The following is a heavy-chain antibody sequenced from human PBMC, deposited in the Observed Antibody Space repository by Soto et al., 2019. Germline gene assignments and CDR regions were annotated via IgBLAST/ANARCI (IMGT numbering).Heavy chain of an antibody. V-gene: IGHV3-66*01. CDR1: GFTVSSQY. CDR2: IYAIGNT. Sequence: AGSLRLSCSASGFTVSSQYMSWVRQAPGMGLEWVSVIYAIGNTYYADSAKGRFTISRDNSKNTLFLQMNSLSPEDTAVYYCARGGNRYFCDYMDVWGKGTTVSVSS. CDR3: ARGGNRYFCDYMDV. J-gene: IGHJ6*03. D-gene: IGHD2-21*01.